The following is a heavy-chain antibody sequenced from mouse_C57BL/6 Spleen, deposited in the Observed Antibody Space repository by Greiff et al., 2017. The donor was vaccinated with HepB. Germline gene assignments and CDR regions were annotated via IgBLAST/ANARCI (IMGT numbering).Heavy chain of an antibody. V-gene: IGHV1-72*01. CDR1: GYTFTSYW. CDR3: AREQTPITTVVATRYFDV. Sequence: VQLQQPGAELVKPGASVKLSCKASGYTFTSYWMHWVKQRPGRGLEWIGRIDPNSGGTKYNEKFKSKATLTVDKPSSTAYMQLSSLTSEDSAVYYCAREQTPITTVVATRYFDVWGTGTTVTVSS. J-gene: IGHJ1*03. D-gene: IGHD1-1*01. CDR2: IDPNSGGT.